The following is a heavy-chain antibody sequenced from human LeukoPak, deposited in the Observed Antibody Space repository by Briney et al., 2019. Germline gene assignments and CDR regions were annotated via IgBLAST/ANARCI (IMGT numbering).Heavy chain of an antibody. CDR2: IIPILGIA. CDR1: GGTFSSYA. J-gene: IGHJ6*02. D-gene: IGHD6-13*01. CDR3: ARAVSSSSVYYGMDV. Sequence: ASVKVSCTASGGTFSSYAISWVRQAPGQGLEWMGRIIPILGIANYAQKFQGRVTITADKSTSTAYMELSSLRSEDTAVYYCARAVSSSSVYYGMDVWGQGTTVTVSS. V-gene: IGHV1-69*04.